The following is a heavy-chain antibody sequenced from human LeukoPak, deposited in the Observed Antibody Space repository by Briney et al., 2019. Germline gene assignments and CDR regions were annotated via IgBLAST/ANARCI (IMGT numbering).Heavy chain of an antibody. CDR3: AAATYYYDSSGEGIDY. J-gene: IGHJ4*02. Sequence: SVKVSCKASGFTFTSSAMQWVRQARGQRLEWIGWIVVGSGNTNYAQKFQERVTITRDKSTSTAYMELSSLRSEDTAVYYCAAATYYYDSSGEGIDYWGQGTLVTVSS. D-gene: IGHD3-22*01. V-gene: IGHV1-58*02. CDR1: GFTFTSSA. CDR2: IVVGSGNT.